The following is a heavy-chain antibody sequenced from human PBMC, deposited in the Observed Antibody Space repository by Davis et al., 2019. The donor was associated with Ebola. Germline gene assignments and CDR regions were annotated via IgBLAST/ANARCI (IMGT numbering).Heavy chain of an antibody. CDR1: GFTFGDYA. J-gene: IGHJ4*02. CDR2: ISGSGGST. V-gene: IGHV3-23*01. CDR3: AKAPVRFLEWFTTDY. Sequence: GESLKISCTASGFTFGDYAMSWVRQAPGKGLEWVSAISGSGGSTYYAGSVKGRFTISRDNSRNTLYLQMNSLRAEDTAVYYCAKAPVRFLEWFTTDYWGKGTLVTVSS. D-gene: IGHD3-3*01.